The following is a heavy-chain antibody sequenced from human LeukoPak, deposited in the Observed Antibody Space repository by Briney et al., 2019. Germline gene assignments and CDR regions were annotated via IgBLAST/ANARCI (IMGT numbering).Heavy chain of an antibody. CDR3: AEIGRAQIVVVPAAIDY. V-gene: IGHV3-11*01. CDR2: ISSSGSTI. D-gene: IGHD2-2*02. Sequence: GGSLRLSCAASGFTFSDYYMSWIRQAPGKGLEWVSYISSSGSTIYYADSVKGRFTISRDNSKNTLYLQMNSLRAEDTAVYYCAEIGRAQIVVVPAAIDYWGQGTLVTVSS. CDR1: GFTFSDYY. J-gene: IGHJ4*02.